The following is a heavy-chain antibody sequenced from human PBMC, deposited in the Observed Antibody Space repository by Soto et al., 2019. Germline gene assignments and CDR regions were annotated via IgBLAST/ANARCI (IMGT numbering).Heavy chain of an antibody. J-gene: IGHJ2*01. CDR1: GGSISSSSYY. D-gene: IGHD1-26*01. Sequence: SETLSLTCTVSGGSISSSSYYWGWIRQPPGKGLEWIGSIYYSGSTYYNPSLKSRVTISVDTSKNQFSLKLSSVTAADTAVYYCARREEWYFDLWSRGTLVTVSS. CDR3: ARREEWYFDL. V-gene: IGHV4-39*01. CDR2: IYYSGST.